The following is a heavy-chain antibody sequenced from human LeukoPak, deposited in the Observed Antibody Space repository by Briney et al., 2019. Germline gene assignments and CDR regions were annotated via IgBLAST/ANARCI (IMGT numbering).Heavy chain of an antibody. Sequence: GGSLRLSCAASGFTFSKYWMLWVRQAPGKGLESVTRINTDGTVTTYADSVKGRSTVSRDNADNTMFLQMNSVRDEDTAVYYCATKQWLAPPPDSWGQGTPVTVSS. J-gene: IGHJ4*02. CDR2: INTDGTVT. CDR3: ATKQWLAPPPDS. V-gene: IGHV3-74*01. D-gene: IGHD6-19*01. CDR1: GFTFSKYW.